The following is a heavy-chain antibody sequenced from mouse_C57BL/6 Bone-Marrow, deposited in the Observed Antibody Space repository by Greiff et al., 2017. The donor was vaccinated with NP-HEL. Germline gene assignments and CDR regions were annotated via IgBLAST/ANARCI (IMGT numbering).Heavy chain of an antibody. CDR3: ARGLYYYAMDY. Sequence: EVKLVESGPGLVKPSQSLSLTCSVTGYSITSGYYWNWIRQFPGNKLEWMGYISYDGSNNYNPSLKNRISITRDTSKNQFFLKLNSVTTEDTATDYCARGLYYYAMDYWGQGTSVTVSS. V-gene: IGHV3-6*01. CDR2: ISYDGSN. D-gene: IGHD6-1*01. J-gene: IGHJ4*01. CDR1: GYSITSGYY.